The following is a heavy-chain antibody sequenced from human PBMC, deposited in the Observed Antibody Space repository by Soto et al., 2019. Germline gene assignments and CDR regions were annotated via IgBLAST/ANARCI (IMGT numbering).Heavy chain of an antibody. D-gene: IGHD3-3*01. CDR2: IYPGDSDT. J-gene: IGHJ6*03. CDR3: ARHHYEYYDFGSGPVASGLYYMDV. V-gene: IGHV5-51*01. Sequence: GESLKISCKGSGYSFTSYWIGWVRQMPGKGLEWMGIIYPGDSDTRYSPSFQGQVTISADKSISTAYLQWSSLKASDTAMYYCARHHYEYYDFGSGPVASGLYYMDVWGKGTTVTVAS. CDR1: GYSFTSYW.